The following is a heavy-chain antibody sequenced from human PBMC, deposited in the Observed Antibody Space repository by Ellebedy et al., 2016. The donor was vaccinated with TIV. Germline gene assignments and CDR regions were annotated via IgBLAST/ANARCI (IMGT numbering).Heavy chain of an antibody. D-gene: IGHD3-10*01. CDR1: GYTFTKYY. CDR2: IDPSAGTT. Sequence: ASVKVSCKASGYTFTKYYLHWVRQAPGQGLEWMGVIDPSAGTTTSAETLQDRITLTRDTSTSTAYMELSSLRSDDTAVYFCARVYGSGRMGAFDIWGQGTMVTVSS. V-gene: IGHV1-46*04. CDR3: ARVYGSGRMGAFDI. J-gene: IGHJ3*02.